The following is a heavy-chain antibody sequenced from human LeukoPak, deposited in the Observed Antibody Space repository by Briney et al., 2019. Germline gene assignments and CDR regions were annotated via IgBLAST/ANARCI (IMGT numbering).Heavy chain of an antibody. D-gene: IGHD6-13*01. CDR2: IYYSGST. V-gene: IGHV4-59*01. CDR3: ASVLTHRSVPGTYYMDV. J-gene: IGHJ6*03. CDR1: GGFIISYY. Sequence: PSETLSLTCSVSGGFIISYYWRWLRQPPGKGLEWIGYIYYSGSTNYNPSLKSRVTISVDTSKNQFSLKLSSVTAADTAVYYCASVLTHRSVPGTYYMDVWGKGTTVTVSS.